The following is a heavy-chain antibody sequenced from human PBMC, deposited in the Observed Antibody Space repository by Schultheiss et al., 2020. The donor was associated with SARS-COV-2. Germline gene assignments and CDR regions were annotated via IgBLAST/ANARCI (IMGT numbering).Heavy chain of an antibody. CDR2: ISYDGSNK. V-gene: IGHV3-30*14. CDR1: GFTFSSYA. J-gene: IGHJ6*02. D-gene: IGHD6-19*01. Sequence: GGSLRLSCAASGFTFSSYAMHWVRQAPGKGLEWVAVISYDGSNKYYADSVKGRFTISRDNSKNTLYLQMNSLRAEDTAVYYCARDRVADAYYYGMDVWGQGTTVTVSS. CDR3: ARDRVADAYYYGMDV.